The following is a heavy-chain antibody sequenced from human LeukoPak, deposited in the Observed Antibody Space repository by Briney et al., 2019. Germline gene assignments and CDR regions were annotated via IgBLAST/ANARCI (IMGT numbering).Heavy chain of an antibody. CDR3: ARSLGQHYYYYYYMDV. J-gene: IGHJ6*03. V-gene: IGHV1-2*06. CDR1: GYTFSGYY. CDR2: INPNNGGT. Sequence: ASVKVSCKASGYTFSGYYMHWVRQAPGQGLEWMGQINPNNGGTNYAQKFQGRVTMTRDTSISTAYMELSRLTSADTAVYYCARSLGQHYYYYYYMDVWGKGTTVTVSS. D-gene: IGHD3-16*01.